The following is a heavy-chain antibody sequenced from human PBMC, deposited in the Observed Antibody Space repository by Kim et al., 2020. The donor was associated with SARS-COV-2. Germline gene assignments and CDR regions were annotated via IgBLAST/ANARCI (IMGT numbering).Heavy chain of an antibody. J-gene: IGHJ4*02. D-gene: IGHD3-22*01. CDR3: ANTYYYDSSGYYYGGVY. CDR1: GFTFSSYA. V-gene: IGHV3-23*01. CDR2: ISGSGGST. Sequence: GGSLRLSCAASGFTFSSYAMSWVRQAPGKGLEWVSAISGSGGSTYYADSVKGRFTISRDNSKNTLYLQMNSLRAEDTAVYYCANTYYYDSSGYYYGGVYWGQGTLVTVSS.